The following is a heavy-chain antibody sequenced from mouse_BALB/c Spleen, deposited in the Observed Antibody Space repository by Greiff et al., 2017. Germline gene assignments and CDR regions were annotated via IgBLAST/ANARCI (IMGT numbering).Heavy chain of an antibody. J-gene: IGHJ4*01. CDR1: GFTFSSYG. CDR2: ISDGGSYT. CDR3: AREYYRYGYYAMDY. Sequence: EVQLVESGGGLVQPGGSLKLSCAASGFTFSSYGMYWVRQTPEKRLEWVATISDGGSYTYYPDSVKGRFTISRDNAKNNLYLQMSSLKSEDTAMYYCAREYYRYGYYAMDYWGQGTSVTVSS. V-gene: IGHV5-4*02. D-gene: IGHD2-14*01.